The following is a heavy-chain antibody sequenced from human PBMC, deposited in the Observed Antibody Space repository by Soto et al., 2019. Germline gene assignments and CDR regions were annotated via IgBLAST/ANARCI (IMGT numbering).Heavy chain of an antibody. CDR2: IYYSGTT. D-gene: IGHD6-6*01. CDR3: ARGAYSDSSSYFDY. CDR1: GGSISSGDYY. J-gene: IGHJ4*02. Sequence: QVQLQESGPGLVKPSQTLSLTCTVSGGSISSGDYYWSWIRQPPGKGLEWHGYIYYSGTTYSSPSLQSRVTISVDTSKNQFSLKLNSVTAADTAVYFCARGAYSDSSSYFDYWGQGTLVTVSS. V-gene: IGHV4-30-4*01.